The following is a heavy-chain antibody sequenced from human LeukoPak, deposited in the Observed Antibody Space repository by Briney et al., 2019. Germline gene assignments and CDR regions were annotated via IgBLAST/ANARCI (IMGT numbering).Heavy chain of an antibody. CDR2: IYPSGST. J-gene: IGHJ4*02. V-gene: IGHV4-4*07. D-gene: IGHD1-26*01. Sequence: SETLSLTCTVSGGSMSSFCWTWIRQPAGQGLEWIGRIYPSGSTTYGPSLKSRVTMSIDTSKNQFSLKLTSVTAADTAVYYCARAVVGAIDYWGQGTLVTVSS. CDR1: GGSMSSFC. CDR3: ARAVVGAIDY.